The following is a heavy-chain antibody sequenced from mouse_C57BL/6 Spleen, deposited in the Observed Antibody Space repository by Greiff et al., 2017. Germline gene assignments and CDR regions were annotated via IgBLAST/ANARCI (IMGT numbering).Heavy chain of an antibody. V-gene: IGHV1-52*01. Sequence: QVQLQQPGAELVRPGSSVKLSCKASGYTFTSYWMHWVKQRPIQGLEWIGNIDPSDSETHYNQKFKDKATLTVDKSSSTAYMQLSSLTSEDSAVYYCARDSSGYVSYFDYWGQGTTLTVSS. D-gene: IGHD3-2*02. J-gene: IGHJ2*01. CDR3: ARDSSGYVSYFDY. CDR2: IDPSDSET. CDR1: GYTFTSYW.